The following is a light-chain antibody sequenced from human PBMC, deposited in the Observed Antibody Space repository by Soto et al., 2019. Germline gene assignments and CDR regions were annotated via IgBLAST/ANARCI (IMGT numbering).Light chain of an antibody. CDR3: QQYNNWLRT. CDR2: GAS. CDR1: QSVSSN. V-gene: IGKV3-15*01. Sequence: EIVMTQSPATLSVSPGERATLSCRASQSVSSNLAWYQQKPGQAPRLLIYGASTRATGIPARFSGSGSRTACTLTISNLQSEDFAVYYWQQYNNWLRTFGLGTKVEIK. J-gene: IGKJ1*01.